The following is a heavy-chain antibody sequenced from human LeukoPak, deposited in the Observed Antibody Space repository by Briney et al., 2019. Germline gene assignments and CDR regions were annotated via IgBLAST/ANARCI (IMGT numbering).Heavy chain of an antibody. CDR3: ARDRRPGIAVAGEFDY. Sequence: SETLSLTCTVSGGSISTYYWSWIRQPPGKGLEWIGYIYYSGSTNYNPSLKSRVTISVDTSKNHFSLKLSSVTAADTAVYYCARDRRPGIAVAGEFDYWGQGTLVTVSS. V-gene: IGHV4-59*01. J-gene: IGHJ4*02. D-gene: IGHD6-19*01. CDR2: IYYSGST. CDR1: GGSISTYY.